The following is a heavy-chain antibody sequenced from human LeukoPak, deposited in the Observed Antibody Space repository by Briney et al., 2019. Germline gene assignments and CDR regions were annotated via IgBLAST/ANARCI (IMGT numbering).Heavy chain of an antibody. CDR1: GGTFSSYA. CDR3: ARESGVAAAMGIDY. Sequence: ASVKVSCKASGGTFSSYAISWVRQAPGQGLEWMGRIIPIFGIANYAQKFQGRVTITADKSTSTAYMELSSLRSEDTAVYYCARESGVAAAMGIDYWGQGTLVTVSS. CDR2: IIPIFGIA. V-gene: IGHV1-69*04. J-gene: IGHJ4*02. D-gene: IGHD6-13*01.